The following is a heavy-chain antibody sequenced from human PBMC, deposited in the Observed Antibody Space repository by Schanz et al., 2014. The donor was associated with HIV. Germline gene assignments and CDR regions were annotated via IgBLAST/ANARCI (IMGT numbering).Heavy chain of an antibody. CDR2: ISYDGRNK. CDR1: GFTFDTFG. V-gene: IGHV3-30*18. J-gene: IGHJ6*02. Sequence: QVQLVESGGGVVQPGRSLRLSCAGSGFTFDTFGIHWVRQAPGKGLEWLAVISYDGRNKKFANPEKGRFTISRDNSKNTMYLKMNSLRVDDTAVYYCAKDRNYYDNRYLGKGNYYYYYGMDVWGQGTTVTVSS. D-gene: IGHD3-22*01. CDR3: AKDRNYYDNRYLGKGNYYYYYGMDV.